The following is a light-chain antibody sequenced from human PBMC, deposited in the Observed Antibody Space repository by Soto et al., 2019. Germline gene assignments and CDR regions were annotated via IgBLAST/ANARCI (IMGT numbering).Light chain of an antibody. CDR1: QSISSW. CDR3: QQANSFPIT. CDR2: GAS. J-gene: IGKJ5*01. V-gene: IGKV1-12*01. Sequence: DIQMTQSPSTLSASVGDRVTITCRASQSISSWLAWYQQKPGKAPKLLXYGASTLQSGVPSRFSGSGSGTDXXITISSLQPEDFATYYCQQANSFPITFGQGTRLEIK.